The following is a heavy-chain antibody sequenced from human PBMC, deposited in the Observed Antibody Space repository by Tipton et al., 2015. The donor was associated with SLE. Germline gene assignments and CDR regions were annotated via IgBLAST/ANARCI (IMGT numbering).Heavy chain of an antibody. V-gene: IGHV4-34*01. Sequence: LRLSCAVYGGPFSGYYWSWIRQPPGKGLEWIGEINHSGSTNYNPSLKSRVTISVDTSKNQFSLKLSSVTAADTAVYYCAIGRDGYNVDFWGQGTLVTVSS. CDR1: GGPFSGYY. D-gene: IGHD5-24*01. CDR2: INHSGST. J-gene: IGHJ4*02. CDR3: AIGRDGYNVDF.